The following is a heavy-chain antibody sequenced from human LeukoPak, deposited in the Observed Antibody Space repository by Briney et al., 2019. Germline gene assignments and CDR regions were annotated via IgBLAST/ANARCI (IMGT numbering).Heavy chain of an antibody. CDR2: VSYVGSNK. D-gene: IGHD4-17*01. CDR3: AKDSTVSYGDYAAYGMDA. Sequence: GRSVSPACPLSGFILSRYALEWARHAPGKGLGWVAAVSYVGSNKYYADSMKGRFTICRDKSKIALYLQMSSLRAEDTAVYYCAKDSTVSYGDYAAYGMDAWGQGTTVTVSS. CDR1: GFILSRYA. J-gene: IGHJ6*02. V-gene: IGHV3-30*04.